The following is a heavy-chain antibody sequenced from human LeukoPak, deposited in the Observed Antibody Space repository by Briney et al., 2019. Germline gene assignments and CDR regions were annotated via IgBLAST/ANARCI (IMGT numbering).Heavy chain of an antibody. CDR1: GYTFTSYD. CDR3: ASGSWYWDWGYYGMDV. J-gene: IGHJ6*02. V-gene: IGHV1-8*01. Sequence: ASVKVSCKASGYTFTSYDINWVRQATGQGLEWMGWMNPNSGNTGYAQKFQGRVTMTRNTSISTAYMELSSLRSEDTAVYYCASGSWYWDWGYYGMDVWGQGTTVTVSS. CDR2: MNPNSGNT. D-gene: IGHD6-13*01.